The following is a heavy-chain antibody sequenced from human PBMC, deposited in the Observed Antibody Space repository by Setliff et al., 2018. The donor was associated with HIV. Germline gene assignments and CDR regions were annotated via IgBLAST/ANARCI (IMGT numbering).Heavy chain of an antibody. Sequence: GASVKVSCKASGYTSTSYDINWVRQATGQGLEWMGWMNPNSGNTGYAQKFQGRVTMTRNTSISTAYMELSSLRSEDTAVYYCARTAILQFNWFDPWGQGALVTVSS. D-gene: IGHD2-21*02. J-gene: IGHJ5*02. CDR3: ARTAILQFNWFDP. CDR1: GYTSTSYD. CDR2: MNPNSGNT. V-gene: IGHV1-8*01.